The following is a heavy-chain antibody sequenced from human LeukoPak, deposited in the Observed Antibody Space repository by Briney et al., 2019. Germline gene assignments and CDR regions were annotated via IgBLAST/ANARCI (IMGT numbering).Heavy chain of an antibody. D-gene: IGHD6-13*01. CDR1: DYTFTAYP. J-gene: IGHJ4*02. Sequence: VASVKVSCKASDYTFTAYPISWVRQAPGQGLEWMGIINPSGGGTSYAEEFQGRVTMTRDTSTSTVYMELSSLRSEDTAVYYCARVGYSSSWSNWGQGTLVTVSS. CDR3: ARVGYSSSWSN. CDR2: INPSGGGT. V-gene: IGHV1-46*01.